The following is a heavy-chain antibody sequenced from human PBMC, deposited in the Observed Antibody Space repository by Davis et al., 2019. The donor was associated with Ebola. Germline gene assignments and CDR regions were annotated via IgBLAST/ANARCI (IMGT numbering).Heavy chain of an antibody. D-gene: IGHD1-26*01. Sequence: GESLKISCAASGFTFSSYSMNWVRQAPGKGLEWVSSISSSSSYIYYADSVKGRFTISRDNAKNSLYLQMNSLRAEDTAVYYCARESGSYNRLGYYYGTDVWGQGTTVTVSS. CDR3: ARESGSYNRLGYYYGTDV. CDR1: GFTFSSYS. CDR2: ISSSSSYI. J-gene: IGHJ6*02. V-gene: IGHV3-21*01.